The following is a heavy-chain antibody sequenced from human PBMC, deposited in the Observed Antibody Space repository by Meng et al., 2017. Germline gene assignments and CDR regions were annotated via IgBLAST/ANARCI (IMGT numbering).Heavy chain of an antibody. CDR2: ISAYNGNT. J-gene: IGHJ4*02. Sequence: QVQLVQSGAEVEEPGSSVKVSCNASGYTFTSYGISWVRQGPGQGLEWMGWISAYNGNTNYAQKLQGRVTMTTDTATSTAYMELRSLRSDDTAVYYCARDPRITGTTLPDYWGQGTLVTVSS. V-gene: IGHV1-18*01. CDR1: GYTFTSYG. D-gene: IGHD1-7*01. CDR3: ARDPRITGTTLPDY.